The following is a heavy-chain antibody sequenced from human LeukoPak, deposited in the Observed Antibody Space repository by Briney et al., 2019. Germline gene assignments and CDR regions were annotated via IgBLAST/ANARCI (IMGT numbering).Heavy chain of an antibody. CDR3: AREDRDGNSGYAIGD. CDR2: IYQNGRT. Sequence: PSETLSLTCTVSGGSISSYYWSWIRQPPGKGLEWIGYIYQNGRTNYNPSLKSRVTISIDTSKNHFSLNLISVTAADTAVYSCAREDRDGNSGYAIGDWGQGTLVTVSS. D-gene: IGHD5-12*01. V-gene: IGHV4-59*01. CDR1: GGSISSYY. J-gene: IGHJ4*02.